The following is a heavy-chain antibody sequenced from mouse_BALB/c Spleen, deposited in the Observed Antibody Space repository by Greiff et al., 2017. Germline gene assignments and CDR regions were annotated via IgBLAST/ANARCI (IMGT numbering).Heavy chain of an antibody. D-gene: IGHD4-1*01. J-gene: IGHJ2*01. V-gene: IGHV5-17*02. CDR1: GFTFSSFG. CDR2: ISSGSSTI. Sequence: EVMLVESGGGLVQPGGSRKLSCAASGFTFSSFGMHWVRQAPEKGLEWVAYISSGSSTIYYADTVKGRFTISRDNPKNTLFLQMTSLRSEDTAMYYCARRELGFDYWGQGTTLTVSS. CDR3: ARRELGFDY.